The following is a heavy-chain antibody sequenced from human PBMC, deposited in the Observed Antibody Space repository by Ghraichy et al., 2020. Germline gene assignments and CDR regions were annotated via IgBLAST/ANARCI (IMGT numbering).Heavy chain of an antibody. Sequence: SETLSLTCAVSGGSISSGGYSWSWIRQPPGKGLEWIGYIYHSGSTYYNPSLKSRVTISVDRSKNQFSLKLSSVTAADTAVYYCARGIRQGYFDLWGRGTLVTVSS. V-gene: IGHV4-30-2*01. J-gene: IGHJ2*01. CDR3: ARGIRQGYFDL. CDR2: IYHSGST. CDR1: GGSISSGGYS.